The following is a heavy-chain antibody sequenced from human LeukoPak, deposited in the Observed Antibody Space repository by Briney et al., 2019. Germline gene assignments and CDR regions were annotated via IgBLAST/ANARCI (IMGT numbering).Heavy chain of an antibody. CDR1: GGSFRGYY. CDR2: INHSGST. V-gene: IGHV4-34*01. J-gene: IGHJ5*01. CDR3: ARGTLEHCSGASCYPLDS. D-gene: IGHD2-15*01. Sequence: PSETLSLTCAVYGGSFRGYYWSWIRQPPGKGLEWCGEINHSGSTNYNPSLKSRVTISVDASKNQFSLKLSSVTAADTAVYYCARGTLEHCSGASCYPLDSWGQGTLVTVSS.